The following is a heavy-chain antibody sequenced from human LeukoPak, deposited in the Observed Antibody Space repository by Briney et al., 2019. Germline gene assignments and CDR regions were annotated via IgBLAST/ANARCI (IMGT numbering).Heavy chain of an antibody. CDR3: ASETSSYYDSSGYLN. Sequence: SETLSLTCTVSGGSISSSSYYWDWIRQPPGKGLEWIGSIYYSGSTYYNPSLKSRVTISVDTSKNQFSLKLSSVTAADTAVYYCASETSSYYDSSGYLNWGQGTLVTVSS. D-gene: IGHD3-22*01. J-gene: IGHJ4*02. CDR1: GGSISSSSYY. CDR2: IYYSGST. V-gene: IGHV4-39*07.